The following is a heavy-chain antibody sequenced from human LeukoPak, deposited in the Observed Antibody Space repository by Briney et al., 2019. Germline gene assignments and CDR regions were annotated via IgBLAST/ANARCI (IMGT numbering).Heavy chain of an antibody. CDR3: AKGSRYYDSSGYYYFDY. V-gene: IGHV3-9*01. CDR1: GFTFDDYA. J-gene: IGHJ4*02. CDR2: ISWNSGSI. Sequence: GGSLRLSCAASGFTFDDYAMHWVRQAPGKGLEWVSGISWNSGSIGYADSVKGRFTISRDNAKKSLYLQMNSLRAEDTALYYCAKGSRYYDSSGYYYFDYWGQGTLVTVSS. D-gene: IGHD3-22*01.